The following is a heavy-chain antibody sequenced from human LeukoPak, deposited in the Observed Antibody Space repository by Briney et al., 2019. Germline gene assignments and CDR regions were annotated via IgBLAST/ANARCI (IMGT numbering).Heavy chain of an antibody. CDR1: GFTFSNYW. CDR3: ARDLGYCTNGVCHTRFDY. CDR2: INSDGSGI. J-gene: IGHJ4*02. V-gene: IGHV3-74*01. Sequence: QTGGSLRLSCAASGFTFSNYWMHWVRQAPGKGLVWVSRINSDGSGIDYADSVKGRVTISRDNAKNTLYLQMNRLRAEDTAVYYCARDLGYCTNGVCHTRFDYWGQGTLVAVSS. D-gene: IGHD2-8*01.